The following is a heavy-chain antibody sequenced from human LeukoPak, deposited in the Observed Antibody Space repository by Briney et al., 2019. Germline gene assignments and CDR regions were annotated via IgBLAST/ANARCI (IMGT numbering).Heavy chain of an antibody. Sequence: PGGSLRLSCTASGFTLSAFAMSWVRQAPGKGLEWVSGSTGSVEYYASSVKGRFTISRDDSKNTLYLQMNSLGAEDPATYYCARGSDLASYNELEYWGQGTLVTVSS. V-gene: IGHV3-23*01. CDR2: STGSVE. J-gene: IGHJ4*02. D-gene: IGHD2-21*01. CDR3: ARGSDLASYNELEY. CDR1: GFTLSAFA.